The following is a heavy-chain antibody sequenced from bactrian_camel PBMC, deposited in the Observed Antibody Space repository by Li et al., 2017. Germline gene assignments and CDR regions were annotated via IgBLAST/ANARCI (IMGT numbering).Heavy chain of an antibody. V-gene: IGHV3S63*01. CDR3: AADVCGRPDYGAWWNVPAYKY. D-gene: IGHD5*01. CDR1: GFTFGRSH. Sequence: HVQLVESGGGSVQAGGSLRLSCTASGFTFGRSHMAWYRQAPGNECEGVAAIDTGDGSTYYLNSVEGRFTISHDNAKNTLYLQMNSLEPEDTAMYYCAADVCGRPDYGAWWNVPAYKYRGQGTQVTVS. CDR2: IDTGDGST. J-gene: IGHJ4*01.